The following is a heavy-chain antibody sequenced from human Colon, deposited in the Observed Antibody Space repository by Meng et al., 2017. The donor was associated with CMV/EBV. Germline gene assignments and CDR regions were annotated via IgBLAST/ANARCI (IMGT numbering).Heavy chain of an antibody. D-gene: IGHD4-11*01. CDR3: ARGSNLRPDYRSTYYYGIDV. CDR1: GYTFSTYD. Sequence: ASVKVSCKASGYTFSTYDINWVRQATGQGLEWMGEMKPSSGHTAYAQKFQGRLTMTRNTSIGTAYMELSSLRSDDTAVYYCARGSNLRPDYRSTYYYGIDVWGQGTTVTVS. J-gene: IGHJ6*02. V-gene: IGHV1-8*01. CDR2: MKPSSGHT.